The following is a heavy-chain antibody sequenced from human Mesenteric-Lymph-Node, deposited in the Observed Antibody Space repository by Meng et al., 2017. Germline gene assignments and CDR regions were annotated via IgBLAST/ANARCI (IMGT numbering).Heavy chain of an antibody. CDR2: ISGSDGST. CDR3: AKGLRGTYDY. D-gene: IGHD1-26*01. Sequence: EVQRLESGGGLVQPGGSLRLSCTASGFTLSNYAMTWVRQAPGKGLEWTSSISGSDGSTYYADSVKGRFTISRDNSKNTLYLQMNSLRAEDTALYYCAKGLRGTYDYWGQGTLVTVSS. V-gene: IGHV3-23*01. CDR1: GFTLSNYA. J-gene: IGHJ4*02.